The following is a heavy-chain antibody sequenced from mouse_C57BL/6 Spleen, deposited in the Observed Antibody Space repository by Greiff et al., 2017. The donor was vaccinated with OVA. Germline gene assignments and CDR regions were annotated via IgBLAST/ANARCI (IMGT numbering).Heavy chain of an antibody. CDR1: GYAFSSYW. J-gene: IGHJ4*01. Sequence: VQLQQSGAELVKPGASVKISCKASGYAFSSYWMNWVKQRPGKGLEWIGQIYPGDGDTNYNGKFKGKATLTADKSSSTAYMQLSSLTSEDSAVYFCARGSIYYGNPGAMDYWGQGTSVTVSS. CDR2: IYPGDGDT. D-gene: IGHD2-1*01. V-gene: IGHV1-80*01. CDR3: ARGSIYYGNPGAMDY.